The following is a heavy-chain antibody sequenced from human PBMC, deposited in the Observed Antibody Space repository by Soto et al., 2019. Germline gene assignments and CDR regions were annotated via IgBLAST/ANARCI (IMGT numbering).Heavy chain of an antibody. V-gene: IGHV1-3*01. CDR1: GYTFTSYA. CDR3: ASWSSSYLWFDP. D-gene: IGHD6-6*01. J-gene: IGHJ5*02. CDR2: INAGNGNT. Sequence: GASLKVSCKASGYTFTSYAMHWVRQAPGQRLEWMGWINAGNGNTKYSQKFQGRVTTTRDTSASTAYMELSSLRSEDTAVYYCASWSSSYLWFDPWGQGTLVTVSS.